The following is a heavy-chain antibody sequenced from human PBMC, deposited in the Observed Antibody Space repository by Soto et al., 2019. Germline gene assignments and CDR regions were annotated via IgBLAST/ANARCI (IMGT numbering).Heavy chain of an antibody. J-gene: IGHJ4*02. Sequence: QVQLQESGPGLVKPSQTLSLTCTVSGGSISSGGYYWSWIRQHPGKGLEWIGYIYYSGSTYYNPSRKSRVTISVDTSKNQFSLKLSSVTAADTAVYYCARIKLEAAMADQQLDYWGQGTLVTVSS. CDR1: GGSISSGGYY. CDR2: IYYSGST. CDR3: ARIKLEAAMADQQLDY. D-gene: IGHD5-18*01. V-gene: IGHV4-31*03.